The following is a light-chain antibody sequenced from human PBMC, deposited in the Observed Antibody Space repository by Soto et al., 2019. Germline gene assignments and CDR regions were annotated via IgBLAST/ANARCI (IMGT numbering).Light chain of an antibody. CDR2: QAS. Sequence: DIQMAQSPSTLSATVGDRVSITCRASQTITTWLAWYQQKPGKAPKLLIYQASTLEAGVPSRFSGSGSGTEFTLTISGLHPDDFASYYCQQYDNYPLTFGGGTKVDIK. CDR1: QTITTW. J-gene: IGKJ4*01. V-gene: IGKV1-5*03. CDR3: QQYDNYPLT.